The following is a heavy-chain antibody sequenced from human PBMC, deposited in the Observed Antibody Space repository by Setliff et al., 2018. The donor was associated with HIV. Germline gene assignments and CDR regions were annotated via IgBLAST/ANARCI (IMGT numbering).Heavy chain of an antibody. CDR2: IFHTGNT. CDR1: GFTFSSYA. V-gene: IGHV4-38-2*01. Sequence: GSLRLSCAASGFTFSSYAMSWVRQPPGKGPEWIGSIFHTGNTYYNPSLKSRVTISVDTSENQFSLKLSSVTAADTAVYYCARTPQEVVVVAATRPYYYYYMDVWGKGTTVTVSS. J-gene: IGHJ6*03. CDR3: ARTPQEVVVVAATRPYYYYYMDV. D-gene: IGHD2-15*01.